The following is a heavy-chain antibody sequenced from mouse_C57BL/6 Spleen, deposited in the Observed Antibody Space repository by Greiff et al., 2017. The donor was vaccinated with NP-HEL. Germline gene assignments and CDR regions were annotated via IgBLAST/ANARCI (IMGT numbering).Heavy chain of an antibody. J-gene: IGHJ4*01. Sequence: VKVVESDAELVKPGASVKISCKVSGYTFTDHTIHWMKQRPEQGLEWIGYIYPRDGSTKYNEKFKGKATLTADKSSSTAYMQLNSLTSEDSAVYFCAKVFWDDYAMDYWGQGTSVTVSS. CDR3: AKVFWDDYAMDY. D-gene: IGHD4-1*01. CDR2: IYPRDGST. CDR1: GYTFTDHT. V-gene: IGHV1-78*01.